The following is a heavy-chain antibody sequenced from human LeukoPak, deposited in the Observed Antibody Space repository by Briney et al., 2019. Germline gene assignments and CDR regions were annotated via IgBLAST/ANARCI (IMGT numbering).Heavy chain of an antibody. V-gene: IGHV1-18*01. CDR2: IGAYNGNT. D-gene: IGHD3-22*01. CDR3: ARDGVRASYYYDSSGYYHDY. J-gene: IGHJ4*02. CDR1: GYTFTSYG. Sequence: ASVKVSCKASGYTFTSYGISWVRQAPGQGLEWMGWIGAYNGNTNYAQRLQGRVTMTTDTSTSTAFMELRSLRSDDTAVYYCARDGVRASYYYDSSGYYHDYWGQGTLVTVSS.